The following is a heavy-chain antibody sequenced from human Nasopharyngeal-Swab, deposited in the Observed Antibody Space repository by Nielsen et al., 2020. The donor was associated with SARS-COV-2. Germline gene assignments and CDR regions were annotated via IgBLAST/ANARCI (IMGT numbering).Heavy chain of an antibody. CDR3: TTGSNSGWEHYFDY. J-gene: IGHJ4*02. CDR1: GFTFSSYA. V-gene: IGHV3-30-3*01. D-gene: IGHD6-19*01. CDR2: ISYDGSNK. Sequence: GGSLRLSCAASGFTFSSYAMHWVRQAPGKGLEWVAVISYDGSNKYYADSVKGRFTISRDNAKNSLSLQMNSLRAEDTAVYYCTTGSNSGWEHYFDYWGQGTLVTVSS.